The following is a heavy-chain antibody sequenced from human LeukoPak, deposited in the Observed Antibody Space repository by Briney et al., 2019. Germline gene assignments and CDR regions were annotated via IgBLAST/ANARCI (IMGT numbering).Heavy chain of an antibody. CDR2: VFYSGSN. Sequence: SETLSLTCSVSGGSIIGHWWSWIRQPPGKGLEWIGDVFYSGSNNYNPSLKSRLTISLDTSKNQFSLNLKSVTATDTAMYYCARRNTADASIDFWGQGTLVTASS. J-gene: IGHJ4*02. V-gene: IGHV4-59*08. CDR1: GGSIIGHW. D-gene: IGHD4-17*01. CDR3: ARRNTADASIDF.